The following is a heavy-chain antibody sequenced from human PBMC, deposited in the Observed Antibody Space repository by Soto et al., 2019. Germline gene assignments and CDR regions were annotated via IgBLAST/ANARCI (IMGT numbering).Heavy chain of an antibody. D-gene: IGHD2-15*01. V-gene: IGHV4-59*08. Sequence: SETLSLTCTVSGGSISSYYWSWIRQPPGKGLEWIGYIYYSGSTNYNPSLKSRVTISVDTSKNQFSLKLSSVTAADTAVYYCARLLGYCSGGSCYSAGAFDIWGQGTMVTVSS. CDR2: IYYSGST. CDR3: ARLLGYCSGGSCYSAGAFDI. CDR1: GGSISSYY. J-gene: IGHJ3*02.